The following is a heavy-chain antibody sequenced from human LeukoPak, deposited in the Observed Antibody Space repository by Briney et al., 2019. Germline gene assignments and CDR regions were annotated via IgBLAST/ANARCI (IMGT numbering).Heavy chain of an antibody. CDR1: GGSFSCYY. CDR3: ARGAFGGVIAA. CDR2: INHSGST. V-gene: IGHV4-34*01. Sequence: SETLSLTCAVYGGSFSCYYWIWIRQPPGKGLEWIGEINHSGSTNYNPSLKRRVTISVYTSKHQFPLKLSSVTAADTAVYYCARGAFGGVIAAWGQGTLVTVSS. D-gene: IGHD3-16*02. J-gene: IGHJ5*02.